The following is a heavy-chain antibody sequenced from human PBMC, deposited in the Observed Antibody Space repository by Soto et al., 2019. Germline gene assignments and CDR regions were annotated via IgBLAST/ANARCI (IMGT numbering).Heavy chain of an antibody. CDR2: IWYDGSNK. V-gene: IGHV3-33*01. CDR1: GFTFSSYG. CDR3: ARAPRAIAAAGTFDY. Sequence: PGGSLRLSCAASGFTFSSYGMHWVRQAPGKGLERVAVIWYDGSNKYYADSVKGRFTISRDNSKNTLYLQMISLRAEDTAVYYCARAPRAIAAAGTFDYWIQVTLVTVSS. D-gene: IGHD6-13*01. J-gene: IGHJ4*02.